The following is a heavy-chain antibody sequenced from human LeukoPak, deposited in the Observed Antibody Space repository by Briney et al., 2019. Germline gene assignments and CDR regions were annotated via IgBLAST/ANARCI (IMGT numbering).Heavy chain of an antibody. CDR1: GGSISSYY. Sequence: NASETLSLTCTVSGGSISSYYWSWIRQPPGKGLEWIGYIYYSGSTNYNPSLKSRVTISVDTSKNQFSLKLTSVTAADTAVYYCARVEEGYGSGRRENYYYYYMDVWGKGTTVTISS. V-gene: IGHV4-59*01. CDR2: IYYSGST. D-gene: IGHD3-10*01. CDR3: ARVEEGYGSGRRENYYYYYMDV. J-gene: IGHJ6*03.